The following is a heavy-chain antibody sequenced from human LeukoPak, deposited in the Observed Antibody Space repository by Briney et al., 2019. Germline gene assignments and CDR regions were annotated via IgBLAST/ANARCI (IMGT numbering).Heavy chain of an antibody. CDR3: TTDWTMITFGGVIATDY. V-gene: IGHV3-30-3*01. CDR1: GFTFSSYA. Sequence: GGSLRLSCAASGFTFSSYAMHWVRQAPGKGLEWVAVISYDGSNKYYADSVKGRFTISRDNSKNTLYLQMNSLKTEDTAVYYCTTDWTMITFGGVIATDYWGQGTLVTVSS. CDR2: ISYDGSNK. D-gene: IGHD3-16*02. J-gene: IGHJ4*02.